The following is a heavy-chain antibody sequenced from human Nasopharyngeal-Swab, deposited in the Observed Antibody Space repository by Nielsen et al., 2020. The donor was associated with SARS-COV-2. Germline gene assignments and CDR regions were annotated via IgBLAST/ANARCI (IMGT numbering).Heavy chain of an antibody. CDR2: INHSGST. D-gene: IGHD6-19*01. CDR1: GGSFSGYY. J-gene: IGHJ4*02. V-gene: IGHV4-34*01. Sequence: LETLSLTCAVYGGSFSGYYWSWIRQPPGKGLEWIGEINHSGSTNYNPSLKSRVTISVDTSKNQFSLKLSSVTAADTAVYYCARQGVSRSGWYDYWGQGTLVTVSS. CDR3: ARQGVSRSGWYDY.